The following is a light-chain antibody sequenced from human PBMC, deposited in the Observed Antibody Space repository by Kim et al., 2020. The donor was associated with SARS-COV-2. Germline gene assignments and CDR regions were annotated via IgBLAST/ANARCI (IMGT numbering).Light chain of an antibody. J-gene: IGLJ1*01. CDR1: QLGAKY. CDR3: QAWDRTTPNYV. CDR2: QDN. V-gene: IGLV3-1*01. Sequence: PGQKAGITCSGCQLGAKYVTWYQQKPRQYPVVVIYQDNQPPSGLPARFSGANAGNTATLTISGTQAMDEADYYCQAWDRTTPNYVFGAGTKVTVL.